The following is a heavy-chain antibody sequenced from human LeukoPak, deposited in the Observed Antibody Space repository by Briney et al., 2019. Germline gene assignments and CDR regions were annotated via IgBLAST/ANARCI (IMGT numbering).Heavy chain of an antibody. Sequence: GGSLRLSCAASGFTFGGSAMSWVRQAPGKGPEWVSTFSRSGPDTYYADSVKGRFTIFRDNSKNTLYLQVNSLRAEDTAVYYCAKGSLGSWYYFDYWGRGTLVTVSS. CDR1: GFTFGGSA. CDR2: FSRSGPDT. CDR3: AKGSLGSWYYFDY. V-gene: IGHV3-23*01. J-gene: IGHJ4*02. D-gene: IGHD6-13*01.